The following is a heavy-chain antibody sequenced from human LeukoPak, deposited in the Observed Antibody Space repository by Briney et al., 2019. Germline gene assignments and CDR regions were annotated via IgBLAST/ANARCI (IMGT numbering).Heavy chain of an antibody. V-gene: IGHV3-11*01. CDR3: ARVGAAAGTPLPDYYYGMDV. CDR1: GFTFSDYY. J-gene: IGHJ6*02. Sequence: GGSLRLSCAASGFTFSDYYMSWIRQAPGKGLEWVSYISSSGSTIYYADSVKGRFTISRDNAKNSLYLQMNSLRAEDTAVYYCARVGAAAGTPLPDYYYGMDVWGQGTTVTVSS. D-gene: IGHD6-13*01. CDR2: ISSSGSTI.